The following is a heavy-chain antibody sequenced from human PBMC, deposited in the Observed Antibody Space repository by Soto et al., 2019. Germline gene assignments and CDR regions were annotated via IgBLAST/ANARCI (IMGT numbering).Heavy chain of an antibody. CDR1: GFTFSSYG. CDR3: AKELEWLVLCYGMDV. CDR2: ISYDGSNE. V-gene: IGHV3-30*18. D-gene: IGHD6-19*01. Sequence: QVQLVESGGGVVQPGRSLRLSCAASGFTFSSYGMHWVRQAPGKGLEWVALISYDGSNEDYADSVKGRFTISRDNSKKTLYLQMNSLRPEDTAVYYCAKELEWLVLCYGMDVWGQGTTVTVSS. J-gene: IGHJ6*02.